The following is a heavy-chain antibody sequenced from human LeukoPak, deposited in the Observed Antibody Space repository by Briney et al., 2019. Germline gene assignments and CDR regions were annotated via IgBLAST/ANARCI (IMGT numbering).Heavy chain of an antibody. J-gene: IGHJ4*02. D-gene: IGHD3-22*01. Sequence: GGSLRLSCASSGFRFSDFYMSWIRQTPGKGLEWISYISGSGSTIYNADSLKGRFTISRDNAKNSLYLQMNSLRAEDTAVYYCARAGGGYYRDPDYWGQGTLVTVSS. CDR2: ISGSGSTI. V-gene: IGHV3-11*04. CDR1: GFRFSDFY. CDR3: ARAGGGYYRDPDY.